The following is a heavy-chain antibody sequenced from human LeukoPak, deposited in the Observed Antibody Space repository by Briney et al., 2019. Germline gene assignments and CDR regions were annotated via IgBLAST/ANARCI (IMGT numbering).Heavy chain of an antibody. CDR2: IYTSGST. CDR3: AATCGGSRYYYFDY. Sequence: SETLSLTCTVSGGSISSYYWSWIRQPAGKGLEWIGRIYTSGSTNYNPSLKSRVTMSVDTSKNQFSLKLSSVTAADTAVYYCAATCGGSRYYYFDYWGQGTLVTVSS. V-gene: IGHV4-4*07. D-gene: IGHD2-15*01. J-gene: IGHJ4*02. CDR1: GGSISSYY.